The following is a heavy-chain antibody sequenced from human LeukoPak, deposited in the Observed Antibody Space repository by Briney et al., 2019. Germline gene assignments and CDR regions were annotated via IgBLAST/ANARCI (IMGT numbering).Heavy chain of an antibody. J-gene: IGHJ3*01. V-gene: IGHV3-23*01. CDR3: AKDYRGSGYFFDV. CDR2: ISGNGDTT. D-gene: IGHD3-3*01. Sequence: GGSLGLSCAGSGFTFSNYAMSWVRQAPGKGLEWVSVISGNGDTTYYADSVKGRFTISRDNSKNTLYLQMNSLRAEDTAIYSCAKDYRGSGYFFDVWGQGTMVAVSS. CDR1: GFTFSNYA.